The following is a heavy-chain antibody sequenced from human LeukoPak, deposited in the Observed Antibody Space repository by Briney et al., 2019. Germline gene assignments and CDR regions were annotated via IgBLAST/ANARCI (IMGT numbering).Heavy chain of an antibody. D-gene: IGHD2-2*01. CDR3: ARDVGVYCSSTNCYASHY. V-gene: IGHV1-2*02. Sequence: ASVKVSCTASGYTFTGYYIHWVRQAPGQGLEWMGWINPHSGGTNYAQKFQGGVTMTRDTSITTAYMELSSLRSDDTAVYYCARDVGVYCSSTNCYASHYWGQGTLVTVSS. CDR2: INPHSGGT. J-gene: IGHJ4*02. CDR1: GYTFTGYY.